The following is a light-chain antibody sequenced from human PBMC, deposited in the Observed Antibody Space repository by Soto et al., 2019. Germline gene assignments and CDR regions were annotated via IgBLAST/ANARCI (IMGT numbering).Light chain of an antibody. V-gene: IGKV1-5*03. CDR1: QSVGTW. CDR2: KAS. Sequence: DIQMTQSPSTLSAFVGDRVTITCRASQSVGTWLAWYQQKPGKAPKFLIYKASILESGVPSRFSGSGSGTEFTLTISSLQSYDFATYYCQQYDTYSTTFGQGTKVEI. J-gene: IGKJ1*01. CDR3: QQYDTYSTT.